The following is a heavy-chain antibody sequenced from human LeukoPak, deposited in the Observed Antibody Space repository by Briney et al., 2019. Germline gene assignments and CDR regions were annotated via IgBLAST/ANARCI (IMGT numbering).Heavy chain of an antibody. Sequence: PSQTLSLTCTVSGGSISSSSYYWGWIRQPPGKGLEWIGSIYYSGSTYYNPSLKSRVTISVDTSKNQFSLKLSSVTAADTAVYYCARTPMILDTGVTTAMSDYWGQGTLVTVSS. CDR3: ARTPMILDTGVTTAMSDY. CDR2: IYYSGST. V-gene: IGHV4-39*07. CDR1: GGSISSSSYY. J-gene: IGHJ4*02. D-gene: IGHD4-11*01.